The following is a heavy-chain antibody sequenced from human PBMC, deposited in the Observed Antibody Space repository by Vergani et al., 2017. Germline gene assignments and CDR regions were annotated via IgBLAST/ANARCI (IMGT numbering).Heavy chain of an antibody. J-gene: IGHJ4*02. CDR1: EYSFGNYW. CDR3: ARHTTYTDS. D-gene: IGHD1-1*01. CDR2: IYPANSDT. V-gene: IGHV5-51*01. Sequence: EVELVQSGPEMRKPGESLKISCKGSEYSFGNYWIGWVRQMPGKGLEWMGIIYPANSDTSYSPSFQGQVTISAAKSISTAFLQWDSLKASDTALYYCARHTTYTDSWGQGTLVTVSS.